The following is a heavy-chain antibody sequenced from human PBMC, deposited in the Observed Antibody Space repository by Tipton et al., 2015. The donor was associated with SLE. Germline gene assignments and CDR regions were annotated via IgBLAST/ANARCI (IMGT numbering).Heavy chain of an antibody. V-gene: IGHV4-34*01. CDR3: ARHHYSSSWYKYFQH. CDR2: INHSGST. D-gene: IGHD6-13*01. J-gene: IGHJ1*01. CDR1: GGSFSGYY. Sequence: TLSLTCAVYGGSFSGYYWSWIRQPPGKGLEWIGEINHSGSTNYNPSLKSRATLSIDTSKNQFSLKLSSVTAADTAVYYCARHHYSSSWYKYFQHWGQGTLVTVSS.